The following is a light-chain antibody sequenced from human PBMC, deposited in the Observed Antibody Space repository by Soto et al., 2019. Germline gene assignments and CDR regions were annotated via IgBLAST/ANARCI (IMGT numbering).Light chain of an antibody. CDR1: SSDVGGYNY. Sequence: QSVLTQPASVSGSPGQSITISCAGTSSDVGGYNYVSWYQQHPGKAPKLLIYEVSHRPSGVSNRFSGSKSGNTASLTISGLQAEDEADYYCTSYTSSDTLLYVFGTGTKGTVL. CDR2: EVS. CDR3: TSYTSSDTLLYV. V-gene: IGLV2-14*01. J-gene: IGLJ1*01.